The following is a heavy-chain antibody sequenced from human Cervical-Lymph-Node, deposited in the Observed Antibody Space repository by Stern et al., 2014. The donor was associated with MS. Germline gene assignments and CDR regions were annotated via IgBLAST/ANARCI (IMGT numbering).Heavy chain of an antibody. CDR1: GFTFTSYG. CDR2: VSYDGGNT. D-gene: IGHD2/OR15-2a*01. Sequence: MQLVESGGGVVQPGRSLRLSCAASGFTFTSYGIHWVRQAPGKGLEWVAVVSYDGGNTNYVDSVKGRFTVSRDNSKNTVYLQMNSLRGEDSAVYYCAKDRTGFYIFDLWGQGTLVTVSS. V-gene: IGHV3-30*18. J-gene: IGHJ4*02. CDR3: AKDRTGFYIFDL.